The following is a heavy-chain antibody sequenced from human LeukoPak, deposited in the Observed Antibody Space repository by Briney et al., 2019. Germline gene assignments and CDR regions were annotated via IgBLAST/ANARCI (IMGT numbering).Heavy chain of an antibody. CDR2: IGTASDT. D-gene: IGHD1-1*01. V-gene: IGHV3-13*01. Sequence: PGGSLRLSCAASGFTFSSFDMHWVRQPTGQGLEWVSTIGTASDTYYPGYVEGRFTLSRDNAKNSSYLQMNSLTAGDTAVYYCARGPPRGKYYYMDVWGKGTTVTVSS. J-gene: IGHJ6*03. CDR1: GFTFSSFD. CDR3: ARGPPRGKYYYMDV.